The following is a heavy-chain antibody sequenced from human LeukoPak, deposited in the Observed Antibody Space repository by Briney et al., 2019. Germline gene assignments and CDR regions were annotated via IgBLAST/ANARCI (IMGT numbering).Heavy chain of an antibody. J-gene: IGHJ4*02. V-gene: IGHV4-39*01. CDR1: GDSISSSRYY. CDR2: VSYSGSP. CDR3: ARGASRVRGAFDY. D-gene: IGHD3-10*01. Sequence: SETLSLTCTVSGDSISSSRYYWGWIRQPPGKGLEWIGSVSYSGSPYYNPSLKSRVTTSVDTSKNQFSLRLSSVTAADTAVYYCARGASRVRGAFDYWGQGTLVTVSS.